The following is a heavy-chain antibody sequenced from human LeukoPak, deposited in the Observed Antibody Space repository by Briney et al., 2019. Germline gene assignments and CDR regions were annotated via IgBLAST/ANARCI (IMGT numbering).Heavy chain of an antibody. V-gene: IGHV5-51*01. CDR2: FYPGDSDT. CDR1: GFNFTTHW. Sequence: GESLEIPCKASGFNFTTHWIGWVRQVPGKGLEWRGIFYPGDSDTRYSLSFQGKVTISADKTISIAYLQWSSLKASDTAMYYCARQGSGWHEGYYFDYWGQGTLVTVSS. D-gene: IGHD6-19*01. J-gene: IGHJ4*02. CDR3: ARQGSGWHEGYYFDY.